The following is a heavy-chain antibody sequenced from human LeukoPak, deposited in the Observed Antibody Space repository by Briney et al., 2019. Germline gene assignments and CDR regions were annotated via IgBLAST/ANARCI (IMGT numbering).Heavy chain of an antibody. CDR2: IKPDGSEK. D-gene: IGHD6-13*01. Sequence: GGSLRLSCAASGFTFSSYWMTWVRQAPGKGLEWVANIKPDGSEKYYVDSVKGRFTISRDNAKNSLYLQMNSLRVDDTAVYYCASGYSSSWATLDYWGQGTLVTVSS. V-gene: IGHV3-7*01. J-gene: IGHJ4*02. CDR3: ASGYSSSWATLDY. CDR1: GFTFSSYW.